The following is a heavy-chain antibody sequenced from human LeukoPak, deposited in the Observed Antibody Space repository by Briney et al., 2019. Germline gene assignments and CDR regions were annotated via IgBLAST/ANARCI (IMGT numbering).Heavy chain of an antibody. V-gene: IGHV4-59*01. CDR2: IHDSGST. Sequence: SETLSLICTVSGGTISSYYWNWIRQPPGKGLEWIGYIHDSGSTKYNPSLKSRVAISVDTSKNKFSLKLSSVTAADTAVYYCARVPISTTARGYFDYWGQGTLVTVSS. J-gene: IGHJ4*02. CDR1: GGTISSYY. CDR3: ARVPISTTARGYFDY. D-gene: IGHD4-17*01.